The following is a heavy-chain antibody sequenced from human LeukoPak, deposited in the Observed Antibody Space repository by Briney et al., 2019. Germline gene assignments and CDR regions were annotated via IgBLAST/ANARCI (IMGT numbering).Heavy chain of an antibody. CDR2: ISGSGAST. J-gene: IGHJ4*02. Sequence: GGSLRLSCAASGFTFSSSAMIWVRQAPGEGLEWVSAISGSGASTYYADSVKGRFTISRDNSKNTLYLQMSSLRAEDTAVYYCAKGLVVVTITGYVDYWGQGTLVTVSS. V-gene: IGHV3-23*01. D-gene: IGHD3-22*01. CDR3: AKGLVVVTITGYVDY. CDR1: GFTFSSSA.